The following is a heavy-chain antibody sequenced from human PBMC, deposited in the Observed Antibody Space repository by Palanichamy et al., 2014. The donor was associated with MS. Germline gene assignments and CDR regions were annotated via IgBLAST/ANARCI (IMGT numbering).Heavy chain of an antibody. CDR2: IYSGGST. J-gene: IGHJ4*02. V-gene: IGHV3-66*02. CDR3: ARDRDGYSYYFDY. Sequence: QLVEVWGRAWSSLGGPVRLSCAASGFTVSSNYMSWVRQAPGKGLEWVSVIYSGGSTYYADSVKGRFTISRDNSKNTLYLQMNSLRAEDTAVYYCARDRDGYSYYFDYWGQGTLVTVSS. CDR1: GFTVSSNY. D-gene: IGHD5-24*01.